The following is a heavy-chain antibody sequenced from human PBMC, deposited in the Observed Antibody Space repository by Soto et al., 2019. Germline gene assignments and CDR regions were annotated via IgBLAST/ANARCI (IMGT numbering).Heavy chain of an antibody. D-gene: IGHD6-19*01. Sequence: XGSLRLACAASGFTFGSYAMSWDRQPPGKGLEWVSSISGSSTNTYYADSVKGRFTVSRDDSKSTLYLQMNSLRDEDTAIYYCAKRSSYSIGWYFDSWGQGTLVTVTS. CDR1: GFTFGSYA. V-gene: IGHV3-23*01. CDR2: ISGSSTNT. CDR3: AKRSSYSIGWYFDS. J-gene: IGHJ4*02.